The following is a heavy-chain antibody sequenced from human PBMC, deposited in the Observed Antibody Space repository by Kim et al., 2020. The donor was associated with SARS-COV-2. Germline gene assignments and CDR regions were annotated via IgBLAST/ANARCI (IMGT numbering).Heavy chain of an antibody. J-gene: IGHJ4*02. D-gene: IGHD2-2*01. V-gene: IGHV3-23*01. CDR3: AKSLVAGDSIFDY. Sequence: HSADSVKGRFTISRDNSKDTLYLRMNSLRAEDTAIYCCAKSLVAGDSIFDYWGQGALVTVSS.